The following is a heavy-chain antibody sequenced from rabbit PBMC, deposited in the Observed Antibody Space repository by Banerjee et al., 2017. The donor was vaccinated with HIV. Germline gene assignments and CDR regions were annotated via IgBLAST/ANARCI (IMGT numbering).Heavy chain of an antibody. V-gene: IGHV1S40*01. D-gene: IGHD1-1*01. CDR3: ARNTFSNSNL. J-gene: IGHJ4*01. CDR2: IYAGSSGST. CDR1: GFSFSSNYY. Sequence: QSLEESGGDLVKPGASLTLTCTASGFSFSSNYYMCWVRQAPGKGLEWIACIYAGSSGSTAYASWAKGRFTISLDNAQNTVFLQMTSLTAADTATYFCARNTFSNSNLWGQGTLVTVS.